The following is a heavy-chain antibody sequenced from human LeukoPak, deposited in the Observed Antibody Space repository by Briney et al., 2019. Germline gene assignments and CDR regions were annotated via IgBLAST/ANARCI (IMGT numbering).Heavy chain of an antibody. V-gene: IGHV3-20*04. J-gene: IGHJ4*02. Sequence: PGGSLRLSCAASGFTFDDYGMSWVRQAPGKGLEWVSGINWNGGSTGYADSVKGRFTISRDNSRSTLYLQMNSLRPEDTAIYYCAREGYYGSGSPPSLYFDYWGQGTLVTVSS. CDR3: AREGYYGSGSPPSLYFDY. D-gene: IGHD3-10*01. CDR1: GFTFDDYG. CDR2: INWNGGST.